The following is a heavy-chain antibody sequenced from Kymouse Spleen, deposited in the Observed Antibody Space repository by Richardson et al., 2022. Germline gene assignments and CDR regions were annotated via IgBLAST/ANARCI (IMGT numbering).Heavy chain of an antibody. Sequence: QVQLVQSGAEVKKPGASVKVSCKASGYTFTGYYMHWVRQAPGQGLEWMGWINPNSGGTNYAQKFQGWVTMTRDTSISTAYMELSRLRSDDTAVYYCAREGGMVRGVIIFDYWGQGTLVTVSS. J-gene: IGHJ4*02. D-gene: IGHD3-10*01. V-gene: IGHV1-2*04. CDR1: GYTFTGYY. CDR2: INPNSGGT. CDR3: AREGGMVRGVIIFDY.